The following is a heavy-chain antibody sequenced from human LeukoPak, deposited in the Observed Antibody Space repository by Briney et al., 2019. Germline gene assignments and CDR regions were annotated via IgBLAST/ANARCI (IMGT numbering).Heavy chain of an antibody. CDR1: GYTFTSYG. CDR2: ISAYNGNI. J-gene: IGHJ4*02. CDR3: ARVEGDCSSTSCYVGYFDY. Sequence: ASVKVSCKASGYTFTSYGISWVRQAPGQGLEWMGWISAYNGNINYAQKLQGRVTMTTDTSTSTAYMELRSLRSDDTAVYYCARVEGDCSSTSCYVGYFDYWGQGTLVTVSS. D-gene: IGHD2-2*01. V-gene: IGHV1-18*01.